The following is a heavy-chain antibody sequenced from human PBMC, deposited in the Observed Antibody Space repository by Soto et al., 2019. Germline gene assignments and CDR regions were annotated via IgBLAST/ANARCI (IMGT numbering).Heavy chain of an antibody. CDR3: ARDFYGDAAPTFFDI. D-gene: IGHD4-17*01. J-gene: IGHJ3*02. CDR2: IWSDGGNK. CDR1: GFTFSTYG. V-gene: IGHV3-33*01. Sequence: QVQLVESGGGVVQPGRSLRLSCAASGFTFSTYGMHWVRQAPGKGLEWVAVIWSDGGNKYYTDSVKGRFIISGDNSKNTLYLQMNSLRAEDTALYYCARDFYGDAAPTFFDIWGKGTMVTVSS.